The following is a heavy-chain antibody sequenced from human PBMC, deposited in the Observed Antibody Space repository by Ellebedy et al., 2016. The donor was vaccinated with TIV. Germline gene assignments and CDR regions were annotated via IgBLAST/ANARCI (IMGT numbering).Heavy chain of an antibody. Sequence: MPSETLSLTCTVSGGSSSTYYWSCIRQPAGKGLEWIGRIYTSESTNYNPFLKSRVTMSVDTSKNQFPLKLSSVTAADTAVYYCARDHRGSGWSYGAFDIWGQGTMVTVSS. CDR2: IYTSEST. J-gene: IGHJ3*02. D-gene: IGHD6-19*01. CDR3: ARDHRGSGWSYGAFDI. CDR1: GGSSSTYY. V-gene: IGHV4-4*07.